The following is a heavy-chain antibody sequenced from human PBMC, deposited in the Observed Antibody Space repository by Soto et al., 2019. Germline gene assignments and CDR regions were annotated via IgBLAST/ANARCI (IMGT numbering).Heavy chain of an antibody. CDR2: IFPSDSDT. CDR3: ARKDKSGYFNWFNP. J-gene: IGHJ5*02. Sequence: PVQALKISCRTSACKFTSYWIACLRQMPGKGLEWMCIIFPSDSDTRYSPSFQGQVTISADRSTSTVFLQWASLKPSDTAVYFCARKDKSGYFNWFNPWGQGTMIAVSS. CDR1: ACKFTSYW. D-gene: IGHD3-22*01. V-gene: IGHV5-51*01.